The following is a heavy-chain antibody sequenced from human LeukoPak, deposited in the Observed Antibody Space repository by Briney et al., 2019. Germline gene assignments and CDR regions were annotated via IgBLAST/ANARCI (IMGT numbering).Heavy chain of an antibody. CDR1: GFIFPNAW. CDR3: VTDGGSPPYYFTY. J-gene: IGHJ1*01. CDR2: IKNKNSGRTT. Sequence: PGGSLRLSCAASGFIFPNAWMHSVPQAPGKGLEWVGRIKNKNSGRTTNYIAPVKGRFTISRDDSRNTLYLEMDSLKTDDKAIYYCVTDGGSPPYYFTYWGQGTLVTVSS. V-gene: IGHV3-15*01. D-gene: IGHD3-10*01.